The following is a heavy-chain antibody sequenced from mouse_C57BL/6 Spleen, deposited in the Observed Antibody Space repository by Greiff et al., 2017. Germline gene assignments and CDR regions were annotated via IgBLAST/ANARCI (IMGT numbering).Heavy chain of an antibody. CDR2: IYPGNSDT. V-gene: IGHV1-5*01. D-gene: IGHD1-1*01. J-gene: IGHJ1*03. Sequence: EVQLQQSGTVLARPGASVKMSCKTSGYTFTSYWMHWVKQRPGQGLEWIGAIYPGNSDTSYNQKFKGKAKLTAVTSASTAYMELSSLTHEYSAVYYFTKTPVVATDWYFDVWGTGTSVTVSS. CDR1: GYTFTSYW. CDR3: TKTPVVATDWYFDV.